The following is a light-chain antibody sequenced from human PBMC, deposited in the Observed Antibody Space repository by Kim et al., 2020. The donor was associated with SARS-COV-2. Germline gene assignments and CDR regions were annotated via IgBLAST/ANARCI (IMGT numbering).Light chain of an antibody. CDR2: DAS. Sequence: SASVGDRVTITCQESQDITNFLNGYQQRPGIAPKLLMYDASILESGVPSRFSGSGYGTHFILTINDLQPEDIATYYCQHYYNFPYTFGPGTKLEI. J-gene: IGKJ2*01. CDR3: QHYYNFPYT. CDR1: QDITNF. V-gene: IGKV1-33*01.